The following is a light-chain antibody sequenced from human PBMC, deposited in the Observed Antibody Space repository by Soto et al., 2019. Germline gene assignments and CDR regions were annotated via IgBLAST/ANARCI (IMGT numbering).Light chain of an antibody. V-gene: IGLV4-69*01. CDR2: LNSDGSH. Sequence: QSVLTQSPSASASLGASVKLTCTLSSGHSSYAIAWHQQQPEKGPRYLMKLNSDGSHSKGDGIPDRFSGSSSGAERYLTIFSLQAEDEADYYYQTWGTGLLVFGGGTQLTVL. J-gene: IGLJ3*02. CDR3: QTWGTGLLV. CDR1: SGHSSYA.